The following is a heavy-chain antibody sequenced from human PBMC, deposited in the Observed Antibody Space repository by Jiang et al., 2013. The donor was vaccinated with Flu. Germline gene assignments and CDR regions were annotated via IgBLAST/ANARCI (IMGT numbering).Heavy chain of an antibody. J-gene: IGHJ6*02. D-gene: IGHD1-1*01. CDR2: IIPIVGIP. V-gene: IGHV1-69*04. CDR1: GGTFSTYA. Sequence: SGAEVKKPGSSVKVSCKASGGTFSTYAINWVRQAPGQGLEWMGRIIPIVGIPNYAKEFQGRVTIIADKSTTTVYMELSSLRSEDTAVYYCARDGSPLRKVQLESYNMDVWGQGTTVTVSS. CDR3: ARDGSPLRKVQLESYNMDV.